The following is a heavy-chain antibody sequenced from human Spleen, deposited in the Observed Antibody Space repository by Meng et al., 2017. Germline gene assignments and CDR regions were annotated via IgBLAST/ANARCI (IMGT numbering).Heavy chain of an antibody. CDR2: IYHSGST. V-gene: IGHV4-4*02. Sequence: QGQLQQSGPGLVKPSGTLSLTCAVSGGAISSSNWWSWVRQPPGKGLEWIGEIYHSGSTNYNPSLKSRVTISVDKSKNQFSLKLSSVTAADSAVYYCARGPTTMAHDFDYWGQGTLVTVSS. CDR3: ARGPTTMAHDFDY. CDR1: GGAISSSNW. D-gene: IGHD4-11*01. J-gene: IGHJ4*02.